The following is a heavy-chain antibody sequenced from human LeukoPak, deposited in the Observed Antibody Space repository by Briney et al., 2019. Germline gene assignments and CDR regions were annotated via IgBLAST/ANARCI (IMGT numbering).Heavy chain of an antibody. CDR2: IYTSGST. CDR3: ASQTGGGYYYYYMDV. V-gene: IGHV4-4*07. Sequence: SETLSLTCTVSGGSISSYYWSWIRQPAGKGLEWIGRIYTSGSTNHNPSLKSRVTISVDKSKNQFSLKLSSVTAADTAVYYCASQTGGGYYYYYMDVWGKGTTVTVSS. J-gene: IGHJ6*03. CDR1: GGSISSYY. D-gene: IGHD1-14*01.